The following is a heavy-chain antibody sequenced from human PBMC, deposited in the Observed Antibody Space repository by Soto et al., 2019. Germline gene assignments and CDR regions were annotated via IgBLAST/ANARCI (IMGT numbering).Heavy chain of an antibody. D-gene: IGHD1-1*01. Sequence: SETLSLTCAVYGGSFSGYYWSWIRQPPGKGLEWIGEINHSGSTNYNPSLKSRVTISVDTSKNQFSLKLSSVTAADTAVYYCARGWYNWNFWFDPWGQGTLVTVSS. CDR3: ARGWYNWNFWFDP. J-gene: IGHJ5*02. CDR1: GGSFSGYY. V-gene: IGHV4-34*01. CDR2: INHSGST.